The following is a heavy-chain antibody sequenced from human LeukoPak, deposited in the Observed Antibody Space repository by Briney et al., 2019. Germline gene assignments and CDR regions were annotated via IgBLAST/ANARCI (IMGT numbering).Heavy chain of an antibody. Sequence: GGSLRLSCAASGFTFSSYSMNWVRQAPGKELEWVSSISSSSSYIYYADSVKGRFTISRDNAKNSLYLQMNSLRAEDTAVYYCARGDTAMARRAHWFDPWGQGTLVTVSS. D-gene: IGHD5-18*01. CDR2: ISSSSSYI. J-gene: IGHJ5*02. V-gene: IGHV3-21*01. CDR1: GFTFSSYS. CDR3: ARGDTAMARRAHWFDP.